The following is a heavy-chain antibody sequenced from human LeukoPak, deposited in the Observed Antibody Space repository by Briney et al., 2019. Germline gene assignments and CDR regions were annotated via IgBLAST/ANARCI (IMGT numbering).Heavy chain of an antibody. CDR3: AREGSSSWYEYYYYYGMDV. Sequence: KPSEPLSLTCTVSGYSISSGYYWGWIRQPPGKGLGWSGGIHHSGGTYYNPPLKSRLTISVDTSKHQFSLKLSSVTAADTAVYYCAREGSSSWYEYYYYYGMDVWGQGTTVTVSS. CDR1: GYSISSGYY. J-gene: IGHJ6*02. V-gene: IGHV4-38-2*02. CDR2: IHHSGGT. D-gene: IGHD6-13*01.